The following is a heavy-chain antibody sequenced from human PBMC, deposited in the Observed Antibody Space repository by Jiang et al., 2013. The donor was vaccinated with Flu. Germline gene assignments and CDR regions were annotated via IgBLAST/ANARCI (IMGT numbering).Heavy chain of an antibody. J-gene: IGHJ6*02. CDR2: ISAYNGNT. CDR3: ARGNYYNAMDV. V-gene: IGHV1-18*01. Sequence: FTSYGIFWVRQAPGQGLEWMGWISAYNGNTNYAQKVQGRVTMTTDTSTTTAYMELRSLRSDDTAVYYCARGNYYNAMDVWGQGTTVTVSS. CDR1: FTSYG.